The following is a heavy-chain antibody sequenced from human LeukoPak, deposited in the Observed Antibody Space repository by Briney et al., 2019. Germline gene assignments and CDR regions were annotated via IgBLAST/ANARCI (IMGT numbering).Heavy chain of an antibody. V-gene: IGHV3-74*01. D-gene: IGHD5-18*01. J-gene: IGHJ6*03. CDR2: INGDGSIT. Sequence: QPGGSLRLSCAASGFTFSSYWMHWVRQAPGKGLVWVSRINGDGSITAYADSVKGRFTISRDNVKNTLYLQMNSLRADDTAVYYCARDLVYSYLYYYYYMDVWGKGTTVTVSS. CDR3: ARDLVYSYLYYYYYMDV. CDR1: GFTFSSYW.